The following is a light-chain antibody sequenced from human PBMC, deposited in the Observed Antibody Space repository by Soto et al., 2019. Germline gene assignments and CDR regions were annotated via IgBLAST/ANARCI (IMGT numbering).Light chain of an antibody. CDR2: AAS. Sequence: DIQMTQSPSSLSASVVDRVTITCRASQSISGYLNWYQQKPGKAPKLLIYAASTLQSGVPSRFRGSGSGTEFTLTISSLQPEDFATYYCQQSSSNPQTFGGGTKVDIK. CDR1: QSISGY. CDR3: QQSSSNPQT. V-gene: IGKV1-39*01. J-gene: IGKJ4*01.